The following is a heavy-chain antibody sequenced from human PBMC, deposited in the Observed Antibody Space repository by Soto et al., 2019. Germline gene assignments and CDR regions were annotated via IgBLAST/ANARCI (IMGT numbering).Heavy chain of an antibody. CDR2: ISGSGGST. CDR1: GFTFSSYA. D-gene: IGHD7-27*01. J-gene: IGHJ4*02. Sequence: EVQLLEYGGGLVQTGGSLRLSCAASGFTFSSYAMSWVRQATGKGLEWVSTISGSGGSTFYADSVKGRFTISRDNSKNTLYLQINNPRAEDTAVYYCAKGGLLTGVAYFDYWGQGTLVTVSS. CDR3: AKGGLLTGVAYFDY. V-gene: IGHV3-23*01.